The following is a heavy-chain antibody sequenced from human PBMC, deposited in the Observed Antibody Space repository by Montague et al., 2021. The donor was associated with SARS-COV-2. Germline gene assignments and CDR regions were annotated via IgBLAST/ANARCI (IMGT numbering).Heavy chain of an antibody. CDR1: GGSISSSTYY. CDR3: ARHGWGWLRLLRPFDY. Sequence: SETLSLTCTVYGGSISSSTYYWGWIRQPPGKGLEWIGSIYYSGSNYYNPSLKSRVTISVDTSKNQFSLKLSSVTAADTAVYYCARHGWGWLRLLRPFDYWGQGTLVTVSA. CDR2: IYYSGSN. D-gene: IGHD5-12*01. J-gene: IGHJ4*02. V-gene: IGHV4-39*01.